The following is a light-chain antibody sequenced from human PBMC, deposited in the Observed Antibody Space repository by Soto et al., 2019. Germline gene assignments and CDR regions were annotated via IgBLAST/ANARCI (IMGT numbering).Light chain of an antibody. CDR3: SSYSSSRTLDVV. J-gene: IGLJ2*01. CDR1: SSDVGGYNY. CDR2: EVT. V-gene: IGLV2-14*01. Sequence: QSVLTQPASVSGSPGQSITISCTGTSSDVGGYNYVSWYQQHPGKAPKLMIYEVTNRPSGVSYRFSGSKSGNTASLTISGLQAEDEADYYCSSYSSSRTLDVVFGGGTQLTVL.